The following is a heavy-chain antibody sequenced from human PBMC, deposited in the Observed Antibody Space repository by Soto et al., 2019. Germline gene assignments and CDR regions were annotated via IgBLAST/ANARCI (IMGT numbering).Heavy chain of an antibody. J-gene: IGHJ4*02. CDR2: ISTDNGDT. CDR1: GYTFPNFG. CDR3: TPNAQYHNILTGYFVNDQ. Sequence: QVQLVQSGAEVKKPGASVKVSCKASGYTFPNFGISWVRHAPVQGLECRGWISTDNGDTKYAQKIPARVTLTTDTATTTVYMELTSLRPQDRAVDYCTPNAQYHNILTGYFVNDQWGQGTLVTVSS. D-gene: IGHD3-9*01. V-gene: IGHV1-18*04.